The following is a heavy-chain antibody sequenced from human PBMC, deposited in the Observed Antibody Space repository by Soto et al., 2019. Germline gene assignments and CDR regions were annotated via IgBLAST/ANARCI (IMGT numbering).Heavy chain of an antibody. CDR1: GFTFSSYA. V-gene: IGHV3-23*01. CDR3: AKEVGGGYYGGFDY. CDR2: ISNTGRST. D-gene: IGHD1-26*01. J-gene: IGHJ4*02. Sequence: EVQLLESGGGLIQPGGSLRLSCAASGFTFSSYAMAWVRQGPGKGLEWVSAISNTGRSTYYADSVNGRLTISRHNSKNTLYLQMSRLSVEDTTIYYCAKEVGGGYYGGFDYWGQGALVTVSS.